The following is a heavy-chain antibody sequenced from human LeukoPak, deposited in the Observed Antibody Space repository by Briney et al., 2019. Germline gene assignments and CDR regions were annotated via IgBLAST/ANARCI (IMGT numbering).Heavy chain of an antibody. V-gene: IGHV4-59*01. CDR3: ARVITIFGVVISSPGWFDP. J-gene: IGHJ5*02. CDR1: GGSISSYY. D-gene: IGHD3-3*01. Sequence: SETLSLTCTVSGGSISSYYWSWIRQPPGKGLEWIGYIYYSGSTNYNPSLKSRVTISVDTSKNQFSLKLSSVTAADTAVYYCARVITIFGVVISSPGWFDPWGQGTLVTVSS. CDR2: IYYSGST.